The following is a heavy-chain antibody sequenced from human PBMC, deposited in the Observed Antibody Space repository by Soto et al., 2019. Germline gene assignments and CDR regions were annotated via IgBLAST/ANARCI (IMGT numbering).Heavy chain of an antibody. CDR3: ASGEMVRGVTAQYYYYYYMDV. D-gene: IGHD3-10*01. CDR1: GGTFSSYT. J-gene: IGHJ6*03. Sequence: QVQLVQSGAEVKKPGSSVKVSCKASGGTFSSYTISWVRQAPGQGLEWMGRIIPILGIANYAQKFQGRVTITADKSTSTAYMELSSLRSEDTAVYYCASGEMVRGVTAQYYYYYYMDVWGKGTTVTVSS. V-gene: IGHV1-69*02. CDR2: IIPILGIA.